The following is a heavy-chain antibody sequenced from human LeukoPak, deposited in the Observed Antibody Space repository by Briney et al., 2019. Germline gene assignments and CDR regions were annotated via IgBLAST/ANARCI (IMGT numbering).Heavy chain of an antibody. CDR1: GGSISSGDYY. D-gene: IGHD6-13*01. Sequence: SETLSLTCTVSGGSISSGDYYWSWIRQPPGKGLEWIGYIYYTGSTDYNPSLKSRVAISVDTSKNQFSLKLSSVTAADTAVYYCARGSKAAPGTFDYWGQGTLVTVSS. J-gene: IGHJ4*02. CDR2: IYYTGST. V-gene: IGHV4-61*08. CDR3: ARGSKAAPGTFDY.